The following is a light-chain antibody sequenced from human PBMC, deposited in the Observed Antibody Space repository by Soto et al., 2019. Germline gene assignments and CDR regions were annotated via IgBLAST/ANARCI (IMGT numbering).Light chain of an antibody. Sequence: DIQMTQSPSSLSTSVGDRVTITCRASQGIRSDLGWYQQKPGKAPKRLISAASTLQSGVPSRVSGSGSGTEFTLTISSLQPEDCATYDGLQHNSYPWTFGQGTKVDIK. V-gene: IGKV1-17*01. J-gene: IGKJ1*01. CDR1: QGIRSD. CDR3: LQHNSYPWT. CDR2: AAS.